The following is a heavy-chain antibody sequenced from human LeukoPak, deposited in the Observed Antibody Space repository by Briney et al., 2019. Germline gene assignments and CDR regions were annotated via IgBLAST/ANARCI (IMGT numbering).Heavy chain of an antibody. CDR1: GGSISSGGYY. Sequence: SETLSLTCTVSGGSISSGGYYWSWIRQHPRKGLEXIGXXXXXGSTYYNPSLKSRVTISVDTPKNQFSLKLSSVTAADTVVYYCARDRGSGGQSPRAQAFDIWGQGTMVTVSS. CDR3: ARDRGSGGQSPRAQAFDI. J-gene: IGHJ3*02. D-gene: IGHD3-10*01. V-gene: IGHV4-31*03. CDR2: XXXXGST.